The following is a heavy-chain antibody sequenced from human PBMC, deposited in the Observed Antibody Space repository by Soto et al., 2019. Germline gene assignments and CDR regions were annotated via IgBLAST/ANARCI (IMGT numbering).Heavy chain of an antibody. CDR3: VKDRAYYGSGSYYVFDY. J-gene: IGHJ4*02. CDR2: ISGSGGST. D-gene: IGHD3-10*01. Sequence: PGGSLRLSCAASGFTFSSYAMSWVRQAPGKGLEWVSAISGSGGSTYYADSVKGRFTISRDNSKNTLYLQMNSLRAEDTAVYYCVKDRAYYGSGSYYVFDYWGQGTLVTVSS. V-gene: IGHV3-23*01. CDR1: GFTFSSYA.